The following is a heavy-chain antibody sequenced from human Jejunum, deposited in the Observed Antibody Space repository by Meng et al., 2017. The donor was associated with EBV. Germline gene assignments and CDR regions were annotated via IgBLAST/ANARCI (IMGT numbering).Heavy chain of an antibody. V-gene: IGHV4-4*02. CDR2: IYHTGST. CDR3: ARVLDCSTTSCYFGIDP. J-gene: IGHJ5*02. D-gene: IGHD2-2*01. Sequence: QVQLQESGPGLVKPSXXLSLTCAVSGGSINSNDWWSWVRQSPVKGLEWIGDIYHTGSTNYNPSLKSRVTISVDKSKNHFSLKLNSVTAADTAIYYCARVLDCSTTSCYFGIDPWGQGTLVTVSS. CDR1: GGSINSNDW.